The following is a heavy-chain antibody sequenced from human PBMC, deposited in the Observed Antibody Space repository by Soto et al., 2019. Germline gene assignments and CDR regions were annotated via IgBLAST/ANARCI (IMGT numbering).Heavy chain of an antibody. J-gene: IGHJ6*02. D-gene: IGHD4-17*01. Sequence: SETLSLTCAVYGGSFSGYYWSWIRQPPGKGLEWIGEINHSGSTNYNPSLKSRVTVSVDTSKNQFSLKLSSVTAADTAVYYCARLFPLRSITVSGSGGYGMDVWGQGTTVTVSS. V-gene: IGHV4-34*01. CDR1: GGSFSGYY. CDR3: ARLFPLRSITVSGSGGYGMDV. CDR2: INHSGST.